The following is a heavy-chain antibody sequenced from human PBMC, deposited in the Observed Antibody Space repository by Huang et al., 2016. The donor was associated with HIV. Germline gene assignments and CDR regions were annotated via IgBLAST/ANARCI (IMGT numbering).Heavy chain of an antibody. J-gene: IGHJ4*02. CDR3: ARDPRIQSWLNFFDY. CDR1: GFSISSYW. D-gene: IGHD3-22*01. CDR2: INSDGSST. V-gene: IGHV3-74*01. Sequence: EVQLVESGGGLVQPGGSLRLSCASSGFSISSYWMHWVRQAPGNGVVWVSRINSDGSSTSYADSVKGRFTISRDNAKNTLYLQMNSLRAEDTAVYYCARDPRIQSWLNFFDYWGQGTLVSVSS.